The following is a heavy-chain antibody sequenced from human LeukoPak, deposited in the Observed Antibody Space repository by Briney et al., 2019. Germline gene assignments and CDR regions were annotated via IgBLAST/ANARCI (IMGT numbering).Heavy chain of an antibody. Sequence: SVKVSCKASGGTFSSYAISWVRQAPGQGLEWMGRIIPILGIANYAQKFQGRVTITADKSTSTAYMELSSLRSEDTAVYYCAREDGSGSSINWFDPWGQGTLVTVSS. D-gene: IGHD3-10*01. V-gene: IGHV1-69*04. CDR3: AREDGSGSSINWFDP. CDR1: GGTFSSYA. J-gene: IGHJ5*02. CDR2: IIPILGIA.